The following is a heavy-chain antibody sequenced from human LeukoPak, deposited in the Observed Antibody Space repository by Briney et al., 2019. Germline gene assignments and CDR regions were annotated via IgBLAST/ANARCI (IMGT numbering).Heavy chain of an antibody. CDR1: GFTFSSYE. D-gene: IGHD4-17*01. V-gene: IGHV3-48*03. CDR3: AGINDYGDPTGAFDI. CDR2: ISGGGTTV. J-gene: IGHJ3*02. Sequence: GGSLGLSCAASGFTFSSYEMNWVRQAPGKGLEWVSYISGGGTTVYYADSVKGRFTISRDNAKNSLFLQMNSLRAEDTAVYYCAGINDYGDPTGAFDIWGQGTMVTVSS.